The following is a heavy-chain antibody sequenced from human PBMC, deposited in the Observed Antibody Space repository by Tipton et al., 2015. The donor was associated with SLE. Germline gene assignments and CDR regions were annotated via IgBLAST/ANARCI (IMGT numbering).Heavy chain of an antibody. CDR2: ISYSGAT. CDR1: GDTIDGNTYF. D-gene: IGHD3-3*01. CDR3: ARARSEDDFWRDYVYYYFYMDV. Sequence: TLSLTCTVSGDTIDGNTYFWDWIRQPPGKGLMLIGSISYSGATSYNPSLKSRVTISVDTSKNQFSLSLISVTAADTAVYYCARARSEDDFWRDYVYYYFYMDVWGRGTTVTVSS. V-gene: IGHV4-39*07. J-gene: IGHJ6*03.